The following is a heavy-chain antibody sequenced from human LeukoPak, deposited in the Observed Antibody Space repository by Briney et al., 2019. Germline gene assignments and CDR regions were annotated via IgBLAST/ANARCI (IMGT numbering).Heavy chain of an antibody. CDR3: ASSGSYNFDY. Sequence: SVKVSCKASGYTFTSYYMHWVRQAPGQGLEWMGRIIPILGTANYAQKFQGRVTITTDESTSTAYMELSSLRSEDTAVYYCASSGSYNFDYWGQGTLVTVSS. V-gene: IGHV1-69*11. J-gene: IGHJ4*02. CDR1: GYTFTSYY. D-gene: IGHD1-26*01. CDR2: IIPILGTA.